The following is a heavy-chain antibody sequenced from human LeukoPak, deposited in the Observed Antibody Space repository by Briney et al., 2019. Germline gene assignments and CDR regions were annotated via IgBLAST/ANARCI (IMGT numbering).Heavy chain of an antibody. CDR2: INHSGST. J-gene: IGHJ4*02. CDR3: AREGGPSSRFDY. D-gene: IGHD3-10*01. V-gene: IGHV4-34*01. CDR1: GGAFSGYY. Sequence: PSETLSPTCAVYGGAFSGYYWSWIRQPPGKGLEWIGEINHSGSTNYNPSLKSRVTISVDTSKNQFSLKLSSVTAADTAVYYCAREGGPSSRFDYWGQGTLVTVSS.